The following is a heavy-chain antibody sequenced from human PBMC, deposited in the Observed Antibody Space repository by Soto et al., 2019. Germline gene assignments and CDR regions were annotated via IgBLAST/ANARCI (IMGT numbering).Heavy chain of an antibody. J-gene: IGHJ6*02. V-gene: IGHV4-4*02. CDR1: GGSISSSNW. CDR3: ASVRGGYYYAMHV. D-gene: IGHD3-10*02. Sequence: QVQLQESGPGLVKPSGTLSLTCAVSGGSISSSNWWSWVRQPPGKGLEWIGEIYHSGSTNYNPSLKCPGTISVVKSMTQFYLKLSSVTAAGTPVYYCASVRGGYYYAMHVWGQGPTVTVSS. CDR2: IYHSGST.